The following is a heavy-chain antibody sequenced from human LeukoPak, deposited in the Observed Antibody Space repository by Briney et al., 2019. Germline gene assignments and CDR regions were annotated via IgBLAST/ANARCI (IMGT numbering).Heavy chain of an antibody. CDR2: IKQDGSEK. J-gene: IGHJ4*02. CDR3: ARTFKPWIQLWLLDY. V-gene: IGHV3-7*01. Sequence: GGSLRLSCAASGFTFSSYAMHWVRQAPGKGLEWVANIKQDGSEKYYVDSVKGRFTISRDNAKNSLYLQMNSLRAEDTAVYYCARTFKPWIQLWLLDYWGQGTLVTVSS. CDR1: GFTFSSYA. D-gene: IGHD5-18*01.